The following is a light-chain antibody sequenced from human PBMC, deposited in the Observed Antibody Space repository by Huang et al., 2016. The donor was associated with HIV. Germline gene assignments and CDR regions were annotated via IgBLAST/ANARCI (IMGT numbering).Light chain of an antibody. Sequence: EIVMTQSPVTLSVSPGESATLSCRASQNVSTTLAWYQHKPCRAPRLLSSGASTRATSFPARFSASVSGTEFTLTVGGLRSDDFAVYYCQHYDNWAPATFGQGTKLEFK. CDR3: QHYDNWAPAT. CDR1: QNVSTT. CDR2: GAS. J-gene: IGKJ1*01. V-gene: IGKV3-15*01.